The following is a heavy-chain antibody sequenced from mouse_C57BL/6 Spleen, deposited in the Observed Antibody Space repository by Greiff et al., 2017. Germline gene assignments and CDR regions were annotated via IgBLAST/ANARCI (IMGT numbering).Heavy chain of an antibody. CDR3: ARSLYSNWYFDV. D-gene: IGHD2-5*01. V-gene: IGHV1-82*01. Sequence: VKVVESGPELVKPGASVKISCKASGYAFSSSWMNWVKQRPGKGLEWIGRIYPGDGDTNYNGKFKGKATLTADKSSSTAYMQLSSLTSEDSAVXVCARSLYSNWYFDVWGTGTTVTVSS. J-gene: IGHJ1*03. CDR2: IYPGDGDT. CDR1: GYAFSSSW.